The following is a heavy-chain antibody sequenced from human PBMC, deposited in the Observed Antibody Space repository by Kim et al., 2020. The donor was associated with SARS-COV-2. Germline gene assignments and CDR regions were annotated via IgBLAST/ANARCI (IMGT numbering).Heavy chain of an antibody. Sequence: GGSLRLSCAASGFTFSSYWMSWVRQAPGKGLEWVATIKQDGSEKYYVDSVKGRFTISRDDAKNSLYLQMNSLRAEDTAVYYCARDGYYHARMERYFDYWGQGTLVTVSS. D-gene: IGHD3-22*01. V-gene: IGHV3-7*01. CDR3: ARDGYYHARMERYFDY. J-gene: IGHJ4*02. CDR1: GFTFSSYW. CDR2: IKQDGSEK.